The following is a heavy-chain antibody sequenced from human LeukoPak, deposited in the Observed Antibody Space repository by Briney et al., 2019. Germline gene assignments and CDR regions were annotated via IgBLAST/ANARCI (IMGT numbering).Heavy chain of an antibody. CDR3: ARVDYGDYIDYYYYAMDV. D-gene: IGHD4-17*01. CDR2: INHSGST. V-gene: IGHV4-34*01. CDR1: GGSFSGYY. Sequence: SETLSLTCAVYGGSFSGYYWSWIRQPPGKGLEWIGEINHSGSTNYNPSLKSRVTISVDTSKNQFSLKLSSVTAADTAVYYCARVDYGDYIDYYYYAMDVWGQGTTVTVSS. J-gene: IGHJ6*02.